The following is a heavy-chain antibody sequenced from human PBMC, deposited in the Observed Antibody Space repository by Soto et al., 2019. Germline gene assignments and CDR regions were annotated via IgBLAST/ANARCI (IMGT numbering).Heavy chain of an antibody. Sequence: EVQLLESGGGSVQPGGSLRLSCEASGFSFRNYAMSWVRQAPGKGLEWVSSISGSGVGTYYADSVQGRFTISRDNSTTTLFRQLSSLRAEDPALYYCAKDVDTVGLSDGSGYFALWGQGALVTVSS. J-gene: IGHJ4*02. CDR3: AKDVDTVGLSDGSGYFAL. CDR2: ISGSGVGT. V-gene: IGHV3-23*01. CDR1: GFSFRNYA. D-gene: IGHD3-22*01.